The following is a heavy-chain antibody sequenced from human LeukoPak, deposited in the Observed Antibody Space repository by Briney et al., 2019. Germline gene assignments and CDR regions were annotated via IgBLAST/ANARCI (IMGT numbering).Heavy chain of an antibody. CDR3: ARDRNRTGYSSGWYHDY. Sequence: ASVKVSCKASGYTFTGDYKHWVRHAPAQGLELKRWINPNSGGTNYAQKFQGRVTMTRDTSISTAYMELRRLSSDDTAVYYCARDRNRTGYSSGWYHDYWGQGTLVTVSS. D-gene: IGHD6-19*01. J-gene: IGHJ4*02. V-gene: IGHV1-2*02. CDR2: INPNSGGT. CDR1: GYTFTGDY.